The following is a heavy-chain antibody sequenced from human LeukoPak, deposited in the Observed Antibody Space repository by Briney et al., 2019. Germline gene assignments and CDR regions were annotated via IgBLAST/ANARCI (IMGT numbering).Heavy chain of an antibody. CDR3: ARVSTMSLWYFDL. J-gene: IGHJ2*01. CDR2: IYYSGST. CDR1: GGSMSSYY. V-gene: IGHV4-59*01. Sequence: PSETLSLTCTVSGGSMSSYYWSWIRQPPGKGLEWIGYIYYSGSTKYNPSLKSRVTISVDTSKNQFSLKLSSVTAADTAVYYCARVSTMSLWYFDLWGRGTLVTVSS. D-gene: IGHD3-10*02.